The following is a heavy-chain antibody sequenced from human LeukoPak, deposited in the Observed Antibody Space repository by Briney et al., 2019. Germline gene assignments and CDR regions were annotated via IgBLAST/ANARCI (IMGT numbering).Heavy chain of an antibody. D-gene: IGHD2-2*03. CDR3: ARAGAGYCSTTSCYYFDY. Sequence: GGSPRLSCVASGFTFSSYSMNWVRQAPGKGLEWVSYISRSSSTIYYAGSVKGRFTISRDNGKNSLYLQMNSLRAEDTAVYYCARAGAGYCSTTSCYYFDYWGQGTLVTVSS. J-gene: IGHJ4*02. V-gene: IGHV3-48*01. CDR2: ISRSSSTI. CDR1: GFTFSSYS.